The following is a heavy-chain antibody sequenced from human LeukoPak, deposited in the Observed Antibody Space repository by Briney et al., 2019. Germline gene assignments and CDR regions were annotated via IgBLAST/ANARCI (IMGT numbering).Heavy chain of an antibody. CDR1: GFTFSSYS. J-gene: IGHJ6*03. CDR2: ISSSSSTI. V-gene: IGHV3-48*04. Sequence: PGGSLGLSCAASGFTFSSYSMNWVRQAPGKGLEWVSYISSSSSTIYYADSVKGRFTISRDNAKNPLYLQMNSLRAEDTAVYYCARDQAGYGSYYYYYMDVWGKGTTVTVSS. CDR3: ARDQAGYGSYYYYYMDV. D-gene: IGHD3-10*01.